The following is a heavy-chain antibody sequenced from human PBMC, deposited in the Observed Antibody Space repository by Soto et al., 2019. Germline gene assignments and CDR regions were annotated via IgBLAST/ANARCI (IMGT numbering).Heavy chain of an antibody. CDR3: ASARGYSTFQYGCRFDY. CDR2: ISYDVNNK. D-gene: IGHD5-18*01. CDR1: GFTFSSYA. Sequence: QVQLVESGGGVVQPGRSLRLSCAASGFTFSSYAMHWVRQAPGKGLEWVAVISYDVNNKYYADSVKGRFTISRDNSKSTLYLQMNSLGPEDTALYFCASARGYSTFQYGCRFDYRGQGSLVPVSS. V-gene: IGHV3-30-3*01. J-gene: IGHJ4*02.